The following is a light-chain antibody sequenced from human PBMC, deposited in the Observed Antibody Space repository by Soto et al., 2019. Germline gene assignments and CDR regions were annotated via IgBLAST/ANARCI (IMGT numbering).Light chain of an antibody. CDR2: EGS. CDR1: SSDVGSYNL. V-gene: IGLV2-23*01. CDR3: SSYAGSSTV. Sequence: QSALTHPASVSGSPGQSITISCTGTSSDVGSYNLVSWYQQHPGKAPKLMIYEGSKRPSGVSNRFSGSKSGNTASLTISGLHAEDEADYYYSSYAGSSTVFGGGTKLTVL. J-gene: IGLJ2*01.